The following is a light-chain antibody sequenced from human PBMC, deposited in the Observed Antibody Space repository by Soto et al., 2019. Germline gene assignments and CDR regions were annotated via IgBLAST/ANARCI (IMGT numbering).Light chain of an antibody. J-gene: IGLJ1*01. CDR2: EVS. CDR3: SSYAGSKV. V-gene: IGLV2-8*01. CDR1: SSDVGGYNY. Sequence: QSVLTQPPSASWSPGQSVTISCTGTSSDVGGYNYVSWYQQHPGKAPKLMIYEVSKRPSGVPDRFSGSKSGNTASLTVSGLQAEDEADYYYSSYAGSKVFGTGTKVTVL.